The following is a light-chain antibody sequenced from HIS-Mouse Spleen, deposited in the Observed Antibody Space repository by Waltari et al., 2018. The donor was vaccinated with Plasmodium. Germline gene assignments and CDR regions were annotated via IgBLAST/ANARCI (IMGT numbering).Light chain of an antibody. CDR2: DNN. CDR1: SSNIGNTY. V-gene: IGLV1-51*01. J-gene: IGLJ2*01. Sequence: QSVLTQPPSVSAAPGQKVTISCSGSSSNIGNTYVSWYQQLPGKAPKLLIYDNNKRPAGIPDRFSGSKAGTSATLGITGLQTGDEADYYCGTWDSSLSAGVVFGGGTKLTVL. CDR3: GTWDSSLSAGVV.